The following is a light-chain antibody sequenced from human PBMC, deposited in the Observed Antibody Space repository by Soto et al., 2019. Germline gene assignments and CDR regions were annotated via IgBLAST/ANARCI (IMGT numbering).Light chain of an antibody. Sequence: AIRMTQSPSSLSASTGDRVTITCRASQGISSYLAWYQQQPGKAPKLLIYAASTLQSGVPSRFSGSGSGTDFTLTISCLQSEDFATYYCQQYYSYPSITFGQGTRLEIK. CDR2: AAS. CDR3: QQYYSYPSIT. J-gene: IGKJ5*01. V-gene: IGKV1-8*01. CDR1: QGISSY.